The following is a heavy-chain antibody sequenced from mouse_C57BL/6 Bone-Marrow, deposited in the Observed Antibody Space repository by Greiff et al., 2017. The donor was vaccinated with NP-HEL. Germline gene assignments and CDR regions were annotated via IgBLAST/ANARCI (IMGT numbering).Heavy chain of an antibody. CDR1: GYTFTSYG. CDR3: ARGWLLDAMDY. J-gene: IGHJ4*01. V-gene: IGHV1-81*01. CDR2: IYPRSGNT. D-gene: IGHD2-3*01. Sequence: QVQLKESGAELARPGASVKLSCKASGYTFTSYGISWVKQRTGQGLEWIGEIYPRSGNTYYNEKFKGKATLTADKSSSTAYMELRSLTSEDSAVYFCARGWLLDAMDYWGQGTSVTVSS.